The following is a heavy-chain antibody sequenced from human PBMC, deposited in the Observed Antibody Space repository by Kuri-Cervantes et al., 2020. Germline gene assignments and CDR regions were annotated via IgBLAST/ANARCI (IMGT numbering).Heavy chain of an antibody. J-gene: IGHJ6*03. V-gene: IGHV3-43D*04. CDR2: ISWDGGST. CDR3: AKCTIAAAGTRDYYYYMDV. Sequence: LSLTCAASGFTFDDYAMHWVRQAPGKGLEWVSLISWDGGSTYYADSVKGRFTISRDNSKNSLYLQMNSLRAEDTALYYCAKCTIAAAGTRDYYYYMDVWGKGTTVTVSS. CDR1: GFTFDDYA. D-gene: IGHD6-13*01.